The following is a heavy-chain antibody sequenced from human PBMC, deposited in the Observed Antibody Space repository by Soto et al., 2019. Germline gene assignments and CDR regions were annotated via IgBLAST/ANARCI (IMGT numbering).Heavy chain of an antibody. D-gene: IGHD3-16*01. CDR3: AKGSEIRDYYYYGVDV. J-gene: IGHJ6*02. CDR1: GFTFSSYA. V-gene: IGHV3-23*01. CDR2: ISGSGGST. Sequence: GGSLRLSCAASGFTFSSYAMSWVRQAPGKGLEWVSAISGSGGSTYYADSVKGRFTISRDNSKNTLYLQMNSLRAEDTAVYYCAKGSEIRDYYYYGVDVWGQGTTVTVSS.